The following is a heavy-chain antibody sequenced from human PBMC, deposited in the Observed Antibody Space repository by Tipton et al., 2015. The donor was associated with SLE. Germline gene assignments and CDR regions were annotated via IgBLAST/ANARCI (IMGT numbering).Heavy chain of an antibody. CDR1: GGSFSGYY. D-gene: IGHD5-24*01. CDR3: ARDLDGYNYGEY. Sequence: TLSFTCAVYGGSFSGYYWRWIRQPPGKGLEWIGEITHSGSTNYNPSLKSRVTISGDTSENQFSLKLSSVTAADTAVYYCARDLDGYNYGEYWGQGILVTVSS. J-gene: IGHJ4*02. V-gene: IGHV4-34*01. CDR2: ITHSGST.